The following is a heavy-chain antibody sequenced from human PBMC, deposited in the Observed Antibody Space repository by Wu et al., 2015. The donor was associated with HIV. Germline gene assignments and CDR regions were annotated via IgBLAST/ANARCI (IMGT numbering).Heavy chain of an antibody. J-gene: IGHJ4*02. CDR3: ARDGDFRRITMIVVVIHP. CDR2: IIPIFGTA. D-gene: IGHD3-22*01. CDR1: GGTFSSYA. V-gene: IGHV1-69*12. Sequence: QVQLVQSGAEVKRPGSSVKVSCKASGGTFSSYAISWVRQAPGQGLEWMGGIIPIFGTANYAQKFQGRVTITADESTSTAYMELSSLRSEDTAVYYCARDGDFRRITMIVVVIHPWGQGTLVTVS.